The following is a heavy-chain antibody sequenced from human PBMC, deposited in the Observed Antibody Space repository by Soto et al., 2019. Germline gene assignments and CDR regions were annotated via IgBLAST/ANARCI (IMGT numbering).Heavy chain of an antibody. J-gene: IGHJ6*03. CDR3: ARDRVVVPAARKVPDYYYYMDV. D-gene: IGHD2-2*01. CDR2: ISSSSSTI. V-gene: IGHV3-48*01. CDR1: GFTFSSYS. Sequence: PGGSLRLSCAASGFTFSSYSMNWVRQAPGKGLEWVSYISSSSSTIYYADSVKGRFTISRDNAKNSLYLQMNSLRAEDTAVYYCARDRVVVPAARKVPDYYYYMDVWGKGTTVTVSS.